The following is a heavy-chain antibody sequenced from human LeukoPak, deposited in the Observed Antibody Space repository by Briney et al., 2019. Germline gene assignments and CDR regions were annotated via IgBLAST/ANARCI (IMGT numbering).Heavy chain of an antibody. D-gene: IGHD1-26*01. Sequence: GGSLRLSCAASGFTFDDYTMHWVRQAPGKGLEWVSLISWDGGSTYYADSVKGRFTISRDNSKNSLYLQMNSLRAEDTAVYYCARDPYSGSYGNYYYYFMDVWGKGTTVTISS. J-gene: IGHJ6*03. V-gene: IGHV3-43*01. CDR1: GFTFDDYT. CDR3: ARDPYSGSYGNYYYYFMDV. CDR2: ISWDGGST.